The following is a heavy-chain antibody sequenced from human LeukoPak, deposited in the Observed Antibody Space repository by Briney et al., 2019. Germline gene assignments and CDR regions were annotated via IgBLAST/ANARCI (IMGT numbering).Heavy chain of an antibody. CDR2: ISSSSYYT. J-gene: IGHJ4*02. D-gene: IGHD2-15*01. V-gene: IGHV3-21*01. CDR3: ARDARICSGGSCYFDF. CDR1: GFTFSSCG. Sequence: TGGSLRLSCAASGFTFSSCGMNWVRQAPGKGLEWVSSISSSSYYTYYADSVKGRFTISRDNAKNSLYLQMNSLRAEDTAVYYCARDARICSGGSCYFDFWGQGTLVTVSS.